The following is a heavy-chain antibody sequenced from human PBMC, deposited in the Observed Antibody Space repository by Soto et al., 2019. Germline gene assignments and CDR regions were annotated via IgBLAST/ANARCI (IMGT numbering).Heavy chain of an antibody. J-gene: IGHJ4*02. Sequence: QVQLQESRPGLVKPSQTLSLTCTVSGCSISSGPYYWSWIRQHPGKRLEWIGYVYSSGSAYYSPSLKSRVTISVDTSKNQFSLKLSSVTAADTAVYYCARAEAAQVDYWGQGTLVTVSS. CDR1: GCSISSGPYY. D-gene: IGHD6-6*01. CDR3: ARAEAAQVDY. V-gene: IGHV4-31*03. CDR2: VYSSGSA.